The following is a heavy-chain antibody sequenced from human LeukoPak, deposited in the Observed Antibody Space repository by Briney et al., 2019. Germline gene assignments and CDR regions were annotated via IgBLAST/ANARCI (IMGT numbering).Heavy chain of an antibody. D-gene: IGHD1-14*01. CDR1: GFSLSTSGKC. CDR3: ARIDANTVFN. CDR2: IDWDDDK. V-gene: IGHV2-70*11. Sequence: SGPTLVNPTQTLTLTCTFSGFSLSTSGKCVSWIRQCPGKALEVLARIDWDDDKYYSTSLKTRLTISKDTSKNQVVLTMTNMDPVDTAMYYCARIDANTVFNWGQGTLVTVSS. J-gene: IGHJ4*02.